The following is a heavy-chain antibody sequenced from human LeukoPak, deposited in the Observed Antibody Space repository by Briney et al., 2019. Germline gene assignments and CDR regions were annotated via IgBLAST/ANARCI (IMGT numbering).Heavy chain of an antibody. CDR3: ARGPPNGHDDSSGYYVPACFDY. CDR1: GGSISSGIYW. J-gene: IGHJ4*02. CDR2: IYSSGST. V-gene: IGHV4-61*02. Sequence: SQTLSLTCTVSGGSISSGIYWWSWIRQPAGKGLEWIGRIYSSGSTNYNPSLKSRVTVSVDTSKNHFSLKLSSVTAADTAVYYCARGPPNGHDDSSGYYVPACFDYWGQGTLVTVSS. D-gene: IGHD3-22*01.